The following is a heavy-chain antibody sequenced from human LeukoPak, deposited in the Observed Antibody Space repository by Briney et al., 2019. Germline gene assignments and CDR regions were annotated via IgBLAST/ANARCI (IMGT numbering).Heavy chain of an antibody. D-gene: IGHD6-13*01. J-gene: IGHJ5*02. V-gene: IGHV6-1*01. CDR1: GDSVSRNTAG. CDR3: ARSIAAAGTGFDP. CDR2: TYYRSRWYS. Sequence: SQTLSLTCAISGDSVSRNTAGWNWIRQSPSRGLEWLGRTYYRSRWYSDFAPSVRNRITINPDTSKNQFSLKLSSVTAADTAVYYCARSIAAAGTGFDPWGQGTLVTVSS.